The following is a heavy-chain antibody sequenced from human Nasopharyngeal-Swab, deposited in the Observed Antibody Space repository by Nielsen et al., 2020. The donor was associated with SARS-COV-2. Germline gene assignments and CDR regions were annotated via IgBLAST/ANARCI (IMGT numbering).Heavy chain of an antibody. CDR2: ITPFNGNT. J-gene: IGHJ3*02. Sequence: WVRQAPGQALEWMGWITPFNGNTSYAQKFQDRVTITRDRSMSTAYMELSSLRSEDTAMYYCARPYEYSSSWYGAFDIWGQGTMVTVSS. CDR3: ARPYEYSSSWYGAFDI. V-gene: IGHV1-45*02. D-gene: IGHD6-13*01.